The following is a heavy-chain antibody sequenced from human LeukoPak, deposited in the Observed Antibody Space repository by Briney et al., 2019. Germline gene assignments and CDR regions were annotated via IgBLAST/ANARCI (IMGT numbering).Heavy chain of an antibody. J-gene: IGHJ3*02. V-gene: IGHV4-59*01. CDR2: IYYSGST. Sequence: PSETLSLTCTVSGGSISSYYWTWIRQPPGKGLEWIGYIYYSGSTNYNPSLKSRVTISVDTSKNQFSLKLSSVTAADTAVYYCASSDPSLDAFDIWGQGTMVAVSS. D-gene: IGHD3-10*01. CDR3: ASSDPSLDAFDI. CDR1: GGSISSYY.